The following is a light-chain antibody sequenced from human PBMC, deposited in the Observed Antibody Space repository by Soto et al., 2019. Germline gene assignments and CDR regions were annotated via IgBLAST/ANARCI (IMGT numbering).Light chain of an antibody. J-gene: IGKJ4*01. Sequence: EIVLTQSPGTLSLSPGERATLSCRASQSVSSSYLGGYQQKPGQAPRLLIYGASNRATGIPDRFSGIGSGTDFSLTISRLEPEDFAVYYCQQYGSSSLAFGEGTKVEIK. CDR3: QQYGSSSLA. CDR1: QSVSSSY. V-gene: IGKV3-20*01. CDR2: GAS.